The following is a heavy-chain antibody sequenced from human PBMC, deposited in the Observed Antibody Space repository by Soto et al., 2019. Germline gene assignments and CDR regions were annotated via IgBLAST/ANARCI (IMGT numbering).Heavy chain of an antibody. CDR2: ISGGGVGT. V-gene: IGHV3-23*01. CDR1: VFTFSSYA. Sequence: PVVSLRLSFSASVFTFSSYAMTWVRQVPGKGLEWVSSISGGGVGTYYADSVKGRFTISRDNAKNTLYLQMNSLRAEDTAVYYCARVDSSSDYYYYCMDVWGQGTTVTVS. CDR3: ARVDSSSDYYYYCMDV. D-gene: IGHD6-6*01. J-gene: IGHJ6*02.